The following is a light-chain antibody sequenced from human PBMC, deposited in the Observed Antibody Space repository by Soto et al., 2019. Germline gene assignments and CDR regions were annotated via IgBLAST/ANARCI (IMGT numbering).Light chain of an antibody. J-gene: IGKJ5*01. CDR2: AAS. CDR3: QQRMNWPLT. CDR1: RSVGNN. V-gene: IGKV3-11*01. Sequence: EIVLTQSPATLSLSPGERATLSCRASRSVGNNLAWYQKKPGQAPGLLIYAASTWDTGIPARFSGSGSGTDFTLTISSLEPEDFAIYYCQQRMNWPLTFGQGTRLEIK.